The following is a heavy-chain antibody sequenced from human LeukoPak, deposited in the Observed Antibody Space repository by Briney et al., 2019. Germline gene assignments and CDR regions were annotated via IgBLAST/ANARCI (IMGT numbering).Heavy chain of an antibody. CDR1: GGSFSDYY. V-gene: IGHV4-34*01. Sequence: PSETLSLTCAVYGGSFSDYYWNWIRQPPGKGLEWIGEINQSGSTNYNPSLKSRVTISVDTSKNQFSLKLSSVTAADTAVYYCARYDSSGYYTPGYFDYWGQGTLVTVSS. CDR3: ARYDSSGYYTPGYFDY. D-gene: IGHD3-22*01. J-gene: IGHJ4*02. CDR2: INQSGST.